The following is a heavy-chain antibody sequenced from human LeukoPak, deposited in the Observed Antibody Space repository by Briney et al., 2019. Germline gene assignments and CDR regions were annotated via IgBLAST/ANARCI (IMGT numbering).Heavy chain of an antibody. CDR1: GFTSSSYI. J-gene: IGHJ4*02. CDR3: AKGGRGTYDS. Sequence: PGGSLRLSCAASGFTSSSYIMAWVRQAPGKGLEWVSSIGGGGGDTYYADSVKGRFTIPRDNSKNTLSLQMNSLRADDTAVYYCAKGGRGTYDSWGQGTLVTASS. CDR2: IGGGGGDT. V-gene: IGHV3-23*01. D-gene: IGHD3-16*01.